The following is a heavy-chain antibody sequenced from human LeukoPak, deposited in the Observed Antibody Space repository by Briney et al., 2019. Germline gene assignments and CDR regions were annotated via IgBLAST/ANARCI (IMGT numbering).Heavy chain of an antibody. Sequence: GGSLRLSCAASGFSFSSVGMHWVRQAPGKGLDWVAYIRNDASKTYYADSVKGRFSISRDNSKNTVYLQMNNPLPEDTAVYYCAKRAGSAWSAGAWGQGTLVTVSS. CDR2: IRNDASKT. J-gene: IGHJ5*02. CDR1: GFSFSSVG. V-gene: IGHV3-30*02. CDR3: AKRAGSAWSAGA. D-gene: IGHD3-10*01.